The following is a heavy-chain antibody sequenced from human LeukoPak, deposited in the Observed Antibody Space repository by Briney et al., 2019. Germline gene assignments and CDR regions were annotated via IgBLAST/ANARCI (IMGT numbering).Heavy chain of an antibody. CDR2: ISYDGSNK. CDR3: ARNIAGDYDFWSGYSYYFDY. Sequence: PGRSLRLSCAAPGFTFSSYAMHWVRQAPGKGLEWVAVISYDGSNKYYADSVKGRFTISRDNSKNTLYLQMNSLRAEDTAVYYCARNIAGDYDFWSGYSYYFDYWGQGTLVTVSS. D-gene: IGHD3-3*01. V-gene: IGHV3-30*04. J-gene: IGHJ4*02. CDR1: GFTFSSYA.